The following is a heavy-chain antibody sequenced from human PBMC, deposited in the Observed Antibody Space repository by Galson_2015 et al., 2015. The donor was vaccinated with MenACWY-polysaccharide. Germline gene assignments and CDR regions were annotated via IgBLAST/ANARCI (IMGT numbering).Heavy chain of an antibody. CDR3: ARAGKGYCSSTSCPSNWFDP. CDR1: GYTFTSYY. D-gene: IGHD2-2*01. V-gene: IGHV1-46*01. CDR2: INPSGGST. J-gene: IGHJ5*02. Sequence: SVKVSCKASGYTFTSYYMHWVRQAPGQGLEWMGIINPSGGSTSYAQKFQGRVTMTRDTSTSTVYMELSSPRSEDTAVYYCARAGKGYCSSTSCPSNWFDPWGQGTLVTVSS.